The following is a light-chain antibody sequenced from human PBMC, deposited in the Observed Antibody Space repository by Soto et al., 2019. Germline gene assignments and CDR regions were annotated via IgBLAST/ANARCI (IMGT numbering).Light chain of an antibody. CDR2: AVS. CDR1: SSDVGGYNY. J-gene: IGLJ1*01. CDR3: CSYTVSGTYV. V-gene: IGLV2-14*01. Sequence: LAQPASVSGSPGQSITISCTGTSSDVGGYNYVSWYQQHPGKAPKLMIYAVSNRPSGVSNRFSGPKSGNTATLTISGLQAEDEADYYCCSYTVSGTYVFGTGTKVTVL.